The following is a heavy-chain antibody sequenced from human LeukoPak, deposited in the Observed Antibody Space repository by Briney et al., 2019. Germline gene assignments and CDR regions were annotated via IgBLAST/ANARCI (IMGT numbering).Heavy chain of an antibody. J-gene: IGHJ5*02. CDR1: GGSISSYY. D-gene: IGHD6-19*01. CDR3: ASLVAGGNWFDP. CDR2: IYYSGST. Sequence: SETLSLTCTVSGGSISSYYWSWIRQPPGKGREWIGYIYYSGSTNYNTSLKRRVTISVDTSKNQFSLKLSSVTAADPAVYYCASLVAGGNWFDPWGQGTLVTVSS. V-gene: IGHV4-59*01.